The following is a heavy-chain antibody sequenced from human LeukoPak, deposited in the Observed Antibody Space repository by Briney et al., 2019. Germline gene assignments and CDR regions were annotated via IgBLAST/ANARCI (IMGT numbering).Heavy chain of an antibody. D-gene: IGHD3-9*01. V-gene: IGHV3-11*04. Sequence: KPGGSLRLSCAASGFTFSDYYMNWIRQAPGKGLEWVSYISSSGDTIYYADSVKGLFTISRDNAKNSLYLQMNSLRAEDTAVYYCASSLTGYYVLCRWGQGTLVTVSS. CDR1: GFTFSDYY. J-gene: IGHJ4*02. CDR2: ISSSGDTI. CDR3: ASSLTGYYVLCR.